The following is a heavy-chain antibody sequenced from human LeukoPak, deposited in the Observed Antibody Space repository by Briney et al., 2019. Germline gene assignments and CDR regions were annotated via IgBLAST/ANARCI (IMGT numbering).Heavy chain of an antibody. CDR2: INHSGST. D-gene: IGHD3-22*01. CDR3: ARSRAYCYDSSGYWRY. CDR1: GGSFSGYY. J-gene: IGHJ4*02. Sequence: SETLSLTCAVYGGSFSGYYWSWIRQPPGKGLEWIGEINHSGSTNYNPSLKSRVTISVDTSKNQFSLKLSSVTAADTAVYYCARSRAYCYDSSGYWRYWGQGTLVTVSS. V-gene: IGHV4-34*01.